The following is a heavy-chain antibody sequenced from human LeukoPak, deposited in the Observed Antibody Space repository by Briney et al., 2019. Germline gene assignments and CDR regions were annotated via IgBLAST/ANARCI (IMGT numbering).Heavy chain of an antibody. J-gene: IGHJ4*02. D-gene: IGHD3-22*01. Sequence: ASVKVSCKASGYTFTGYYMHWVRQAPGQGLEWMGWINPNSGGTNYAQKFQGRVTMTRDTSISTAYMELSRLRSDDTAVYYCPRAIGSPHYYDSSGYHHYYFDYWGQGTLVTVSS. CDR3: PRAIGSPHYYDSSGYHHYYFDY. V-gene: IGHV1-2*02. CDR1: GYTFTGYY. CDR2: INPNSGGT.